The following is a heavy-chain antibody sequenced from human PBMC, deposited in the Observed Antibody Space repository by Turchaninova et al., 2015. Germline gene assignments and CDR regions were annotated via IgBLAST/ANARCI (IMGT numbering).Heavy chain of an antibody. Sequence: EVQLVESGGGLVQVGGSLRLSCAASGFTFSDYWMSWVRQDTGTRLEWMANTKPDGSDKYYVDSVKGRFTISRDNAKNSLYLQMNSLRAEDTAVYYCASEDNWSFESWGQGTLV. CDR1: GFTFSDYW. J-gene: IGHJ4*02. CDR3: ASEDNWSFES. D-gene: IGHD3-3*01. V-gene: IGHV3-7*01. CDR2: TKPDGSDK.